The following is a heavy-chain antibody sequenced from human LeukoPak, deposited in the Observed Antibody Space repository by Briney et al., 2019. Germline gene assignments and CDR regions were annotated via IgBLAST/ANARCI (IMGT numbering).Heavy chain of an antibody. CDR1: EFIFSDYA. Sequence: GGSLRLSCAASEFIFSDYATGWVRQAPGKGLEWVSTIDKTTYPTFYADSVKGRFTISRDNSKNILYLQMNSLTTEDTAVYFCAKFEGATIPGWFNDYWGQGVPVTVSS. J-gene: IGHJ4*02. V-gene: IGHV3-23*05. CDR3: AKFEGATIPGWFNDY. D-gene: IGHD6-19*01. CDR2: IDKTTYPT.